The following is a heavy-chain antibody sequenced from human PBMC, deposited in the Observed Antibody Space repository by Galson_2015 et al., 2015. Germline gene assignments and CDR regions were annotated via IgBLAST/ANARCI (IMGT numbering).Heavy chain of an antibody. V-gene: IGHV1-18*04. J-gene: IGHJ4*02. CDR1: GYTFTSYG. CDR2: ISAYNGNT. Sequence: SVKVSCKASGYTFTSYGISWVRQAPGQGLEWMGWISAYNGNTNYAQKLQGRVTMTRDTSTSTVYMEMSSLRSEDTAVYYCARANTIFGEIPVDYWGQGTLVTVSA. CDR3: ARANTIFGEIPVDY. D-gene: IGHD3-3*01.